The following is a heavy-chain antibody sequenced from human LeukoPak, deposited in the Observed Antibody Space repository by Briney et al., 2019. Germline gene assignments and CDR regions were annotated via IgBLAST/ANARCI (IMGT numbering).Heavy chain of an antibody. J-gene: IGHJ2*01. CDR1: GYTFTSYG. CDR3: ARQLGLHGDFDL. D-gene: IGHD3-16*01. Sequence: GASVKVSCKASGYTFTSYGISWVRQAPGQGLEWMGWISGYNGNTNYAQKLQGRVTMTTDTSTSTAYMDLRNLRSDDTAVYYCARQLGLHGDFDLWGRGTLVIASS. CDR2: ISGYNGNT. V-gene: IGHV1-18*01.